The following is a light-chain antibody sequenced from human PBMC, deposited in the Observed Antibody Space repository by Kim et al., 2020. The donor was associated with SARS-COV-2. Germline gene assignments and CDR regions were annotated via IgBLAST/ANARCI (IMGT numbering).Light chain of an antibody. V-gene: IGKV3-20*01. CDR1: QSVSSSY. CDR3: QQYGSSPYT. CDR2: GAS. Sequence: LSPGDRATLHCRARQSVSSSYLAWYQQKPGQAPRLLIYGASSRATGIPDRFSGSGSGTDFTLTISRLEPEDFAVYSCQQYGSSPYTFGQGTKLEI. J-gene: IGKJ2*01.